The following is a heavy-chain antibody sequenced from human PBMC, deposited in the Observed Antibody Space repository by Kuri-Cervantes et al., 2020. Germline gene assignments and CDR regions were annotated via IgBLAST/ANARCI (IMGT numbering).Heavy chain of an antibody. CDR1: GFTFSSYS. CDR2: ISSSSSYI. CDR3: ARDRLGSGWYRVTTYGMDV. D-gene: IGHD6-19*01. J-gene: IGHJ6*02. V-gene: IGHV3-21*01. Sequence: GESLKISCAASGFTFSSYSMNWVRQAPGKGLEWVSSISSSSSYIYYADSVKGRFTISRDDAKNSLYLQMNSLRAEDTAVYYCARDRLGSGWYRVTTYGMDVWGQGTTVTVSS.